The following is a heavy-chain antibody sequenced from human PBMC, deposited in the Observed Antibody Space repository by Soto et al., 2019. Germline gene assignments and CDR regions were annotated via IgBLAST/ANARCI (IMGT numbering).Heavy chain of an antibody. CDR3: VREDGKVGTNSAFDY. J-gene: IGHJ4*02. CDR1: GINFRSYA. V-gene: IGHV3-33*01. Sequence: QVQLVESGGGVVQPGMSLRLTCEASGINFRSYAMHWVRQAPGKGLEWVAVIWYDGRKIYYGDSVRGRFTISRDNAKNSLYLQMDRLRAEDTALYYCVREDGKVGTNSAFDYWGLGALVTVSS. CDR2: IWYDGRKI. D-gene: IGHD1-26*01.